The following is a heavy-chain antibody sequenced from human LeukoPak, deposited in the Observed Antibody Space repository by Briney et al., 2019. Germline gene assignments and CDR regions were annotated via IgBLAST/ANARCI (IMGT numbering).Heavy chain of an antibody. Sequence: PGGSLRLSCAASGLTFNNDWMNWVRKAPGKGLEWVGRIKSKIDGGATDYAAPVKGRFTSSRDDSKNTLYLQMNSMKTEDTAVYYCTTGGNVFVAGTRAFDLWGQGTMVTVSS. J-gene: IGHJ3*01. D-gene: IGHD6-19*01. V-gene: IGHV3-15*07. CDR3: TTGGNVFVAGTRAFDL. CDR2: IKSKIDGGAT. CDR1: GLTFNNDW.